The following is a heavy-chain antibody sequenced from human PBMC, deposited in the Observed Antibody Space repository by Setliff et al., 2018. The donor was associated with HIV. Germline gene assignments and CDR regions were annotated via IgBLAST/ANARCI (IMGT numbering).Heavy chain of an antibody. Sequence: PGGSLRLSCAASGFTFSGSAMHWVRQASGKGLEWVGRIRSKANSYATAYAASVKGRFTISRDDSKNTAYLQLNSLKTEDTAVYYCWLNGYCTNGVCSPDIWGQGTMVTVSS. CDR3: WLNGYCTNGVCSPDI. CDR2: IRSKANSYAT. D-gene: IGHD2-8*01. CDR1: GFTFSGSA. J-gene: IGHJ3*02. V-gene: IGHV3-73*01.